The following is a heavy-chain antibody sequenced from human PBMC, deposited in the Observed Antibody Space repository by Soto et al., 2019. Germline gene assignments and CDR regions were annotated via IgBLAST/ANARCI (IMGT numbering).Heavy chain of an antibody. V-gene: IGHV4-39*01. J-gene: IGHJ6*02. D-gene: IGHD6-13*01. CDR2: IYYSGST. CDR1: GGSISSSSYY. CDR3: ASSQQLVRAAHSYGMDV. Sequence: PSETLSLTCTVSGGSISSSSYYWGWIRQPPGKGLEWIGSIYYSGSTYYNPSLKSRVTISVDTSKNQFSLKLSSVTAADTAVYYCASSQQLVRAAHSYGMDVWGQGPAVTVS.